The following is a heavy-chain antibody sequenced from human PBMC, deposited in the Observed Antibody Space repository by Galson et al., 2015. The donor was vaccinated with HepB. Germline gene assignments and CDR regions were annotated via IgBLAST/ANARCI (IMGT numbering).Heavy chain of an antibody. CDR3: ARNYFDSSGDPVDY. D-gene: IGHD3-22*01. J-gene: IGHJ4*02. CDR2: IKQDGSEK. CDR1: GFTFSSYW. Sequence: SLRLSCAASGFTFSSYWMSWVRQAPGKGLEWVANIKQDGSEKYYVDSVKGRFTISRDNAKNSLYLQMNSLRAEDTAVYYCARNYFDSSGDPVDYWGQGTLVTVSS. V-gene: IGHV3-7*03.